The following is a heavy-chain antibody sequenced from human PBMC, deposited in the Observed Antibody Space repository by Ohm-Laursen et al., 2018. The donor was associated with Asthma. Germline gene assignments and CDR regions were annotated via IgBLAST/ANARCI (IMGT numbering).Heavy chain of an antibody. J-gene: IGHJ1*01. CDR3: ARIGPEWELPGREYSLHH. D-gene: IGHD1-26*01. V-gene: IGHV3-7*02. CDR1: GLPFSNFW. Sequence: SLRLSCTASGLPFSNFWMSWVRQAPGKGLEWVANIYPDGGEKYYVDSVDGRFTTSRDNARNSVYLQMNSLRAEDTALYYCARIGPEWELPGREYSLHHWGEGTLVTVSS. CDR2: IYPDGGEK.